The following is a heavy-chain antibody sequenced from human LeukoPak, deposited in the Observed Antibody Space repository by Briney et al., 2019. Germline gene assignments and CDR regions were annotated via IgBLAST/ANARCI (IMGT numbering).Heavy chain of an antibody. CDR1: EITFSSYG. CDR2: IRYDGSNK. V-gene: IGHV3-30*02. D-gene: IGHD5-24*01. CDR3: AKGHHRDGYDAFDI. Sequence: GGSLRLSCAASEITFSSYGMHWVRQAPGKGLEWVAFIRYDGSNKYYADSVQGRFTISRDNSKNTLFLQMNSLRPEDTAVYYCAKGHHRDGYDAFDIWGQGTMVTVSS. J-gene: IGHJ3*02.